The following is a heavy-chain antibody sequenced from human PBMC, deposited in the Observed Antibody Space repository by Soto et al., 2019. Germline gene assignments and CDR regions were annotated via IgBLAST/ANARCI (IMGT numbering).Heavy chain of an antibody. CDR2: ISGSGGST. D-gene: IGHD3-10*01. V-gene: IGHV3-23*01. CDR3: AKLNMVRGVIIPGRDDYYYGMDV. Sequence: GGSLRLSCAASGFTFSSYAMSWVRQAPGEGLEWVSAISGSGGSTYYADSVKGRFTISRDNSKNTLYLQMNSLRAEDTAVYYCAKLNMVRGVIIPGRDDYYYGMDVWGQGTTVTVSS. CDR1: GFTFSSYA. J-gene: IGHJ6*02.